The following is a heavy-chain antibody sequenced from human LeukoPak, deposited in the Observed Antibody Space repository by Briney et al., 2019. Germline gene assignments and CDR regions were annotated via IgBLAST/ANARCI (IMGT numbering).Heavy chain of an antibody. CDR2: INHSGST. CDR3: ARDVGVVVPAAIVRWFDP. Sequence: SETLSLTCAVYGGSSSGYYWSWIRQPPGKGLEWIGEINHSGSTNYNPSLKSRVTISVDTSKNQFSLKLSSVTAADTAVYYCARDVGVVVPAAIVRWFDPWGQGTLVTVSS. V-gene: IGHV4-34*01. D-gene: IGHD2-2*02. J-gene: IGHJ5*02. CDR1: GGSSSGYY.